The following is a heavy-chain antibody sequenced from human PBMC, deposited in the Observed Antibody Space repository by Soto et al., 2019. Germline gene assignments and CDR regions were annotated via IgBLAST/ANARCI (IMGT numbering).Heavy chain of an antibody. V-gene: IGHV3-11*01. J-gene: IGHJ6*02. CDR2: ISGGGTTV. Sequence: GGSLRLSCAASGFAFSDFYMSWTRQAPGKGLEWISYISGGGTTVFYADSVKGRFTISRDNAQKSLYLQMDSLTSEDTAIYYCARDREPSVYHGMAVWGPGTTVTGFS. CDR1: GFAFSDFY. CDR3: ARDREPSVYHGMAV.